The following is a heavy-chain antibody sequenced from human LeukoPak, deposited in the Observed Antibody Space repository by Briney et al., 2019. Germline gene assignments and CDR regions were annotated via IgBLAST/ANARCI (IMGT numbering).Heavy chain of an antibody. CDR1: LGSISSYY. V-gene: IGHV4-4*07. J-gene: IGHJ5*02. CDR2: IYTRGST. CDR3: AREFVGSSEFDP. Sequence: PSETLSLTRTVSLGSISSYYWSWIRQPPRKGLECIVRIYTRGSTTYNPSLKGRVTITRDTSKNHFSLKLSSVTAADTAVYYCAREFVGSSEFDPWGQGILVTVSS. D-gene: IGHD1-26*01.